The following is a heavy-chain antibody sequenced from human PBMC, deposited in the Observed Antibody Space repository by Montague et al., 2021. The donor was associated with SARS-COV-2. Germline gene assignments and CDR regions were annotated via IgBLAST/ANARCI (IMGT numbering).Heavy chain of an antibody. V-gene: IGHV4-59*01. CDR3: ARVKRTYYYGLCVSDHFDY. CDR1: GGSISSYY. D-gene: IGHD3-10*01. CDR2: IYYSGST. J-gene: IGHJ4*02. Sequence: SETLSLTCTVSGGSISSYYWSWIRQPPGKGLEWIGYIYYSGSTNYNPSLKSRVTISVDTSKNQFSLKLSSVTAADTAVYYCARVKRTYYYGLCVSDHFDYWGQGTMVTVSS.